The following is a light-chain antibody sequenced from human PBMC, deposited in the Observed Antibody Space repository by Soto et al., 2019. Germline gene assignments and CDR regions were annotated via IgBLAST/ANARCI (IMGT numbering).Light chain of an antibody. CDR3: CSYGGGVTIQV. CDR2: EGS. Sequence: QSVLTQPASVSGSPGQSITISCTGTSSDVGTYNLVSWYQQHPGKAPKLMIYEGSERPSGVSNRFSGSTSGNTASLTISGLQAEDEADYYCCSYGGGVTIQVFGGGTKVTVL. J-gene: IGLJ2*01. CDR1: SSDVGTYNL. V-gene: IGLV2-23*03.